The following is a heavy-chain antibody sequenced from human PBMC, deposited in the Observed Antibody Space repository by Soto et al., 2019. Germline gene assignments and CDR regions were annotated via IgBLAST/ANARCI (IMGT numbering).Heavy chain of an antibody. J-gene: IGHJ3*02. CDR3: VRDTTGAFDI. V-gene: IGHV3-33*01. D-gene: IGHD1-1*01. Sequence: QVQLVESGGGVVQPGRSLRLSCAASGFNFNSYGMHWVRQAPGKGLEWVAVIWYDGSNKYYADSMKGRFTISRDNSKNTLYLQMNSLRVEDTAVYYCVRDTTGAFDIWGQGTMVTVSS. CDR1: GFNFNSYG. CDR2: IWYDGSNK.